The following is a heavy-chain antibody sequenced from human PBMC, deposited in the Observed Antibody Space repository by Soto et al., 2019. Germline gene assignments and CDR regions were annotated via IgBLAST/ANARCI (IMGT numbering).Heavy chain of an antibody. J-gene: IGHJ6*02. Sequence: PSETLSLTCDVYGGSFSGYYRRWIRQPPGKGLEWIGEINHSGSTYYNPSLKSRVTISVDTSKNQFSLNLSSVTAADTAEYYCARGAVSPTDDYGIDVWGQGTTVTVSS. CDR3: ARGAVSPTDDYGIDV. V-gene: IGHV4-34*01. CDR2: INHSGST. CDR1: GGSFSGYY. D-gene: IGHD3-10*01.